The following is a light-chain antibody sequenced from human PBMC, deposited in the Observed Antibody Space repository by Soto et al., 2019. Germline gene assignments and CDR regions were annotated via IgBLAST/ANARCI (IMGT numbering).Light chain of an antibody. CDR1: QGISNS. CDR3: QKYNSAPLT. CDR2: TAS. V-gene: IGKV1-27*01. J-gene: IGKJ4*01. Sequence: DIQMTQSPSSLSASVGDRVTITCRASQGISNSLAWYQQKPGEVPKLLIYTASTLQSGVPSRFSGRGFGTDFTLTITSLQPEDVATYYCQKYNSAPLTFGGGTKVEIK.